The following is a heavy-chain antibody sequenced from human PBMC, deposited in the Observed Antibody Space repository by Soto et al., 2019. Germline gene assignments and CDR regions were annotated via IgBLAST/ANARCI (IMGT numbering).Heavy chain of an antibody. J-gene: IGHJ4*02. Sequence: KPSETLFLTCTVSGGSISSGDYYWSWIRQPPGKGLEWIGYIYYSGSTYYNPSLKSRVTISVDTSKNQFSLKLGSVTAADTAVYYCALFGVVITEVDYWGQGTLVTVSS. CDR2: IYYSGST. CDR1: GGSISSGDYY. V-gene: IGHV4-30-4*01. D-gene: IGHD3-3*01. CDR3: ALFGVVITEVDY.